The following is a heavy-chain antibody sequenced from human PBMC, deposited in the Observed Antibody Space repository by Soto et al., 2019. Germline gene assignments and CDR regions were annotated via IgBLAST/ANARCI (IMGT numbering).Heavy chain of an antibody. D-gene: IGHD2-15*01. CDR2: IQSGGTT. J-gene: IGHJ6*04. Sequence: PGWSLRLSGAASEFTDIGKYRTWICQAPGKGLEWVSLIQSGGTTYYADSVKGRFTISRDTSENTLHLQMDSLRVEDTAVYYCARDDVLCDGGRCYGIPLAVWGKGTTVTVSS. CDR1: EFTDIGKY. CDR3: ARDDVLCDGGRCYGIPLAV. V-gene: IGHV3-66*01.